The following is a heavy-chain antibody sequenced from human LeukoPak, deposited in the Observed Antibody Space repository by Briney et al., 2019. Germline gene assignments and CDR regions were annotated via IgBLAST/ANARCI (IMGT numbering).Heavy chain of an antibody. J-gene: IGHJ4*02. Sequence: GGSLRLSCAASGFSFGSYEMNWVRQAPGKGLEWVSYISSSSTTIYYADSVKGRFTISRDNAENSLYLQMNSLRAEDTAVYYCARASSYYGSGSYYNSNPYDFWGQGTLVTVSS. CDR3: ARASSYYGSGSYYNSNPYDF. D-gene: IGHD3-10*01. V-gene: IGHV3-48*03. CDR1: GFSFGSYE. CDR2: ISSSSTTI.